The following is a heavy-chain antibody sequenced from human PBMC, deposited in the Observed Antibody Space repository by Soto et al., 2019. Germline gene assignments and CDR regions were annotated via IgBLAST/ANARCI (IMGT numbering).Heavy chain of an antibody. V-gene: IGHV1-3*01. Sequence: QVQLVQSGAEVKKPGASVKVSCKASGYTFTSYAMHWVRQAPGQRLEWMGWINAGNGNTKYSQKFQGRVTITRDTSASTAYMELSSRRSEDTAVYYCASRYCSGGSCYHDYWGQGTLVTVSS. CDR3: ASRYCSGGSCYHDY. CDR1: GYTFTSYA. J-gene: IGHJ4*02. D-gene: IGHD2-15*01. CDR2: INAGNGNT.